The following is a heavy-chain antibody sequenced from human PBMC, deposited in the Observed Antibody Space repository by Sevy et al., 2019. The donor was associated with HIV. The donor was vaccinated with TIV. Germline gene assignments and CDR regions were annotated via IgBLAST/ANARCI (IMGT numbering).Heavy chain of an antibody. Sequence: SETLSLTCTVSGGSITSLYWNWIRQPPGKGLEWIANIYYNGHINYNPPLKIRVTLSLDTSKNQLSLRLSSVTAADTAMYYCAGENAWGRGYSWGQGTLVTVSS. CDR3: AGENAWGRGYS. CDR2: IYYNGHI. V-gene: IGHV4-59*08. D-gene: IGHD1-26*01. CDR1: GGSITSLY. J-gene: IGHJ4*02.